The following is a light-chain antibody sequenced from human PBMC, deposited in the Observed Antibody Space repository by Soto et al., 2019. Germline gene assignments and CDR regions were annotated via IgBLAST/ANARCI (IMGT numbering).Light chain of an antibody. CDR2: GAS. CDR1: QSVSSSY. Sequence: EIVLTQSPGTLSLSPGERATLSCRASQSVSSSYLAWYQQKPGQAPRLLIYGASNRATGIPARFSGSGSETDFTLTISSLEPEDFAVYYCQQRSSWPPTFGGGTKVDIK. CDR3: QQRSSWPPT. J-gene: IGKJ4*01. V-gene: IGKV3D-20*02.